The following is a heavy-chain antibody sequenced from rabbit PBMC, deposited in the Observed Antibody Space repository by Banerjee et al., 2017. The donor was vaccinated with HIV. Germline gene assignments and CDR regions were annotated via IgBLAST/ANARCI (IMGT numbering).Heavy chain of an antibody. CDR1: GFSFSGSDH. D-gene: IGHD8-1*01. Sequence: QSLEESGGGLVQPEGSLTLTCTASGFSFSGSDHMCWVRQAPGKGLEWIACIYAGSSSSTYYASWAKGRFTISKTSSTTVTLQMTSLTAADTATYFCATDRGTSFYFLLKLWGQGTLVTVS. CDR3: ATDRGTSFYFLLKL. J-gene: IGHJ4*01. V-gene: IGHV1S40*01. CDR2: IYAGSSSST.